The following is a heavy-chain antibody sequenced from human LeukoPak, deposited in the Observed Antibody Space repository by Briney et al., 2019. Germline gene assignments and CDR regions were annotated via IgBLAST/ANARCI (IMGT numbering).Heavy chain of an antibody. Sequence: ASVKVSRKASGFTFTSSAMQWVRQARGQRLEWIGWIVVGSGNTNYAQKFQERVTITGDMSTTTAYMELSSLRSEDTAVYYCAAGSYCSSISCPSHYWGQGTLVTVSS. CDR1: GFTFTSSA. J-gene: IGHJ4*02. V-gene: IGHV1-58*02. D-gene: IGHD2-2*01. CDR3: AAGSYCSSISCPSHY. CDR2: IVVGSGNT.